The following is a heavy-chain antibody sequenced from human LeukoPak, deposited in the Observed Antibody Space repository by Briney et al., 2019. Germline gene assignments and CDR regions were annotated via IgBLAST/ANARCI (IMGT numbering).Heavy chain of an antibody. J-gene: IGHJ4*02. CDR2: IYSGGST. V-gene: IGHV3-53*01. Sequence: GGSLRLSCAAAGFTVSTNYMSWVRQAPGKGLEWVSIIYSGGSTYYADSVKGRFFISRDNSKNTLFLRMNSLRVEDTAVYYCARVLETVTTFQTPPHHIDYWGQGTLVTVSS. CDR1: GFTVSTNY. CDR3: ARVLETVTTFQTPPHHIDY. D-gene: IGHD4-17*01.